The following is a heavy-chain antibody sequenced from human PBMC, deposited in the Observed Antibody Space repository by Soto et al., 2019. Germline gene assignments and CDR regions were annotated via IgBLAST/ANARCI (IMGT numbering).Heavy chain of an antibody. J-gene: IGHJ4*02. Sequence: SETLSLTCTVSGGSTSRYYWSWIRQPPGKGLEWIGYIYYSGGTDYNPSLKSRVTISADTSKSQFSLKLSSVTAADTAVYYCASLSITGTGIDYWGQGALVTVSS. V-gene: IGHV4-59*08. CDR1: GGSTSRYY. CDR3: ASLSITGTGIDY. CDR2: IYYSGGT. D-gene: IGHD1-7*01.